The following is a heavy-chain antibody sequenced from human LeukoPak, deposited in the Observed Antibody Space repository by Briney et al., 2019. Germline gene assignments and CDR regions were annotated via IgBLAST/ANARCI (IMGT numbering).Heavy chain of an antibody. D-gene: IGHD3-22*01. J-gene: IGHJ3*02. CDR1: GYTLTELS. V-gene: IGHV1-24*01. CDR2: FDPEDGET. CDR3: ATEVYDSSGYYYAFDI. Sequence: ASGKVSRKVSGYTLTELSMHWVRQAPGKGLEWMGGFDPEDGETIYAQKFQGRVTMTEDTSTDTAYMELSSLRSEDTAVYYCATEVYDSSGYYYAFDIWGQGTMVTVSS.